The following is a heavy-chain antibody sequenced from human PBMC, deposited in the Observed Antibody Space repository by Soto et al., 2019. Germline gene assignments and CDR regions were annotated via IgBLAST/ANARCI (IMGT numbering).Heavy chain of an antibody. V-gene: IGHV3-48*02. CDR1: GFTFSSYS. CDR3: AREYYDFWSGPHYYYGMDD. Sequence: GGSLRLSCAASGFTFSSYSMNWVRQAPGKGLEWVSHISSSSSTIYYADSVKGRFTISRDNAKNSLYLQMNSLRDEDTAVYYCAREYYDFWSGPHYYYGMDDWGQGTTVTVSS. J-gene: IGHJ6*02. CDR2: ISSSSSTI. D-gene: IGHD3-3*01.